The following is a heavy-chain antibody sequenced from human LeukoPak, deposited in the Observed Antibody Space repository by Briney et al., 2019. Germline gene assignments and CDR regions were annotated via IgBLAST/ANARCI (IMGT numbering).Heavy chain of an antibody. CDR1: GFTFSSYG. J-gene: IGHJ4*02. CDR2: IRYDGSNK. Sequence: GGSLRLSCAASGFTFSSYGMHWVRQAPGKGLEWVAFIRYDGSNKYYADSVKGRFTISRDNSKNTLYLQMNSLRAEDTAVYYCARGGVVLDRVFDYWGQGTLVTVSS. CDR3: ARGGVVLDRVFDY. D-gene: IGHD3-3*01. V-gene: IGHV3-30*02.